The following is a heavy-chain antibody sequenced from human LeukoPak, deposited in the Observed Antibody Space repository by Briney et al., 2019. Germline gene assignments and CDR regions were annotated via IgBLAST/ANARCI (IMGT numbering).Heavy chain of an antibody. CDR3: ARGRLWFGESNVNYYSYMDV. CDR1: GGSISSGSYY. D-gene: IGHD3-10*01. J-gene: IGHJ6*03. CDR2: IYTSGST. Sequence: SETLSLTCTVSGGSISSGSYYWSWIRQPAGKGLEWIGRIYTSGSTNYNPSLKSRVTMSVDTSKNQFSLKLSSVTAADTAVYYCARGRLWFGESNVNYYSYMDVWGKGTTVTVSS. V-gene: IGHV4-61*02.